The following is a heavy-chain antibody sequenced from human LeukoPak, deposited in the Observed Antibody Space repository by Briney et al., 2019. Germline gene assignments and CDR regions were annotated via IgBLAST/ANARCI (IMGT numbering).Heavy chain of an antibody. J-gene: IGHJ4*02. D-gene: IGHD1-26*01. CDR1: GGTFSSYA. V-gene: IGHV1-69*13. CDR2: IIPIFGTA. Sequence: SVTVSCKASGGTFSSYAISWVRQAPGQGLEWMGGIIPIFGTANYAQKFQGRVTITADESTSTAYMELSSLRSEDTAVYYCASFGVGALSWIYWGQGTLVTVSS. CDR3: ASFGVGALSWIY.